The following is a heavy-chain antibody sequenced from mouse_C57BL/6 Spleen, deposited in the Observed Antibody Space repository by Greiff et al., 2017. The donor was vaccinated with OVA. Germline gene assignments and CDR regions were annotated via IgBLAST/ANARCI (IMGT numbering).Heavy chain of an antibody. CDR1: GYSFTGYY. Sequence: VQLKESGPELVKPGASVKISCKASGYSFTGYYMNWVKQSPEKSLEWIGEINPSTGGTTYNQKFKAKATLTVDKSSSTAYMQLKSLTSEDSAVYYCANYGGFSYWYVDVWGTGTTVTVSS. J-gene: IGHJ1*03. CDR2: INPSTGGT. CDR3: ANYGGFSYWYVDV. D-gene: IGHD2-4*01. V-gene: IGHV1-42*01.